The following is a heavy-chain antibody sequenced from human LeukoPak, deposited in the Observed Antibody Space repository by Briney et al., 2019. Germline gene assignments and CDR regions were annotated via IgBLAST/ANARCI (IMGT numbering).Heavy chain of an antibody. Sequence: GASVKVSCKASGYTFTSYGISWVRQAPGQGLEWMGWISAYNGNTNYAQKLQGRVTMTTDTSTSTAYMELRSLRSDDTAVYYCAGEELGYCSSTSCYRGYYGMDVWGQGTTVTVSS. V-gene: IGHV1-18*01. CDR1: GYTFTSYG. J-gene: IGHJ6*02. CDR3: AGEELGYCSSTSCYRGYYGMDV. D-gene: IGHD2-2*02. CDR2: ISAYNGNT.